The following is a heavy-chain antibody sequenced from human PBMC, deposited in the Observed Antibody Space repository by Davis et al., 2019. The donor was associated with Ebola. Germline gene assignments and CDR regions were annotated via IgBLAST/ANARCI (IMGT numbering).Heavy chain of an antibody. CDR3: AKAPRYDFWSGYSYYFDY. V-gene: IGHV3-23*01. D-gene: IGHD3-3*01. CDR2: ISGSGGST. J-gene: IGHJ4*02. CDR1: GFTFSSYA. Sequence: GESLKISCAASGFTFSSYAMSWVRQAPGKGLEWVSAISGSGGSTYYADSVKGRFTISRDNSKNTLYLQMNSLRAEDTAVYYCAKAPRYDFWSGYSYYFDYWGQGTLVTVSS.